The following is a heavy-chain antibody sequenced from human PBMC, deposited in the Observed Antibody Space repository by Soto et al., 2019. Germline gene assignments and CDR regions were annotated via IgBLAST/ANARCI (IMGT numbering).Heavy chain of an antibody. CDR1: GFTFDDYA. V-gene: IGHV3-9*01. CDR3: AKDRGLVLSFYFDY. D-gene: IGHD6-19*01. CDR2: ISWHSGSI. J-gene: IGHJ4*02. Sequence: EVQLVESGGGLVQPGRSLRLSCAASGFTFDDYAMHWVRQAPGKGLEWVSGISWHSGSIGYADSVKGRFTISRDNAKNSLYLQMTSLRDEDTALYYCAKDRGLVLSFYFDYWGQGTLVTVSS.